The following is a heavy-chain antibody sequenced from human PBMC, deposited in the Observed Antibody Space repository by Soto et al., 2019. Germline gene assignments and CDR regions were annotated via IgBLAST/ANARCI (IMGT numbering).Heavy chain of an antibody. Sequence: GGSLRLSCAASGFSFSRHGMHWVRQAPGKGLEWVAVISYDGSNQDYADSVKGRFSISRDNSKNTLYLQMNSLRVEDSAVYYCARDRSSTYYYYGMDLWGQGTTVTVSS. CDR1: GFSFSRHG. D-gene: IGHD6-19*01. CDR3: ARDRSSTYYYYGMDL. J-gene: IGHJ6*02. V-gene: IGHV3-30-3*01. CDR2: ISYDGSNQ.